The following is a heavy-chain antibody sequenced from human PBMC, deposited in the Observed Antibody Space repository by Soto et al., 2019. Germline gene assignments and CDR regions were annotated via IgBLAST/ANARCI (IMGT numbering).Heavy chain of an antibody. CDR2: ISSGSSTL. Sequence: DVQLVESGGGLVQPGGSLRLSCAASGFTFSSYAMNWVRQAPGKGLEWAAYISSGSSTLYYSDSVKGRFTISRDNAKNSLYLKMNSLRAEDTAVYYCARDPSGDLVSIYYYGMDVWGQGTTVTVSS. J-gene: IGHJ6*02. D-gene: IGHD4-17*01. V-gene: IGHV3-48*01. CDR3: ARDPSGDLVSIYYYGMDV. CDR1: GFTFSSYA.